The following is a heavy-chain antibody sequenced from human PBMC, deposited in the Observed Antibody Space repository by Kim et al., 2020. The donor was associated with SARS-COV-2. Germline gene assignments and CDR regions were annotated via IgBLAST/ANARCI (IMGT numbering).Heavy chain of an antibody. CDR1: GFTFGDYA. J-gene: IGHJ4*02. CDR3: AKGLYYYDSSGAEY. D-gene: IGHD3-22*01. CDR2: ISWNSGSI. V-gene: IGHV3-9*01. Sequence: GGSLRLSCAASGFTFGDYAMHWVRQAPGKGLEWVSGISWNSGSIGYADSVKGRFTISRDNAKNSLYLQMNSLRAEDTALYYCAKGLYYYDSSGAEYWGQGTLVTVSS.